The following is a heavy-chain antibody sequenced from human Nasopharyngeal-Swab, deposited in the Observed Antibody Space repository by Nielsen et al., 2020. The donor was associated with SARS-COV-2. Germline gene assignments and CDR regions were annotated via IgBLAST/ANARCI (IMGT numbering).Heavy chain of an antibody. V-gene: IGHV3-23*01. Sequence: GESLKISCAASGFPFRSYGMTWVRQAPGKGLEWVSAISGGGENTHYAASVEGRITISRDNTKNTLFLQMNSLRPEDTAVYYCAKRVGATPTWGFDIWGQGTMVTVSS. J-gene: IGHJ3*02. CDR2: ISGGGENT. CDR3: AKRVGATPTWGFDI. D-gene: IGHD1-26*01. CDR1: GFPFRSYG.